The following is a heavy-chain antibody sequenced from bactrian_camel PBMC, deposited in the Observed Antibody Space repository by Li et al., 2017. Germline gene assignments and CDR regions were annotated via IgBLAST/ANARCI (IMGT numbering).Heavy chain of an antibody. CDR1: GSIYGTLC. CDR2: IYTDDGSG. Sequence: VQLVESGGGSVQAGESLRLSCASSGSIYGTLCMGWVRQAPGKEREGVAGIYTDDGSGFYVASVKGRFTISQDNAKKTVYLQMNSLKPEDTAMYYCAASRTRWGEGTCLVASPYNYWGQGTQVTVS. J-gene: IGHJ4*01. V-gene: IGHV3S40*01. D-gene: IGHD1*01. CDR3: AASRTRWGEGTCLVASPYNY.